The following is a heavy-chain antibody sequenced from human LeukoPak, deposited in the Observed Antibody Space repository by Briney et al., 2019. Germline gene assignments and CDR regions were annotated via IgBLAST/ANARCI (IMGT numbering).Heavy chain of an antibody. CDR1: GFTFSSYA. D-gene: IGHD3-3*01. V-gene: IGHV3-23*01. CDR2: ISGSGGST. CDR3: TDDFWSGYETGDY. J-gene: IGHJ4*02. Sequence: SGGSLRLSCAASGFTFSSYAMSWVRQAPGKGLEWVSAISGSGGSTYYADSVKGRFTISRDNSKNTLYLQMNSLRAEDTAVYCCTDDFWSGYETGDYWGQGTLVTVSS.